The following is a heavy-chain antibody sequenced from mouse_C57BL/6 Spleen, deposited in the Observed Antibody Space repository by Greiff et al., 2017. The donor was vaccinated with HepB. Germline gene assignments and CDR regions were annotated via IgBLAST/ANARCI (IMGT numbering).Heavy chain of an antibody. D-gene: IGHD3-2*02. CDR2: ISDGGSYT. CDR1: GFTFSSYA. V-gene: IGHV5-4*01. J-gene: IGHJ3*01. CDR3: ARDRTAQATPFAY. Sequence: EVKLVESGGGLVKPGGSLKLSCAASGFTFSSYAMSWVHQTPEKRLEWVATISDGGSYTYYPDNVKGRFTISRDNAKNNLYLQMSHLKSEDTAMYYCARDRTAQATPFAYWGQGTLVTVSA.